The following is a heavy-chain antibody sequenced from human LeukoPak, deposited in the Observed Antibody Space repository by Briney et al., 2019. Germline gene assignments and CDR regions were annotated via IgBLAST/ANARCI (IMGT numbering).Heavy chain of an antibody. CDR3: ARTPLTGSSGPLDY. Sequence: SETLSLTCAVSGGSISGSNWWNWVRQPPGKGLEWIGEIYHSGSTNSNPSLKSRVTIPVDKSKNQFSLNLSSVTAADTAVYYCARTPLTGSSGPLDYWGQGTLVTVSS. CDR1: GGSISGSNW. J-gene: IGHJ4*02. D-gene: IGHD3-22*01. CDR2: IYHSGST. V-gene: IGHV4-4*02.